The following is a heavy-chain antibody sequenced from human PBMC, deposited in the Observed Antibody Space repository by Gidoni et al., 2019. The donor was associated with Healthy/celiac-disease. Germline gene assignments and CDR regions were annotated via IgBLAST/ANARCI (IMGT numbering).Heavy chain of an antibody. CDR3: ARDGNNYVGYSSGWHEPTY. Sequence: EVQLVESGGGLVQPGGSLRLSCAASGFTFSSYWMSWVRQAPGKGLEWVDNIKQDGSEKYYVDSVKGRFTISRDNAKNSLYLQMNSLRAEDTSVYYCARDGNNYVGYSSGWHEPTYWGQGTLVTVSS. CDR1: GFTFSSYW. D-gene: IGHD6-19*01. V-gene: IGHV3-7*01. CDR2: IKQDGSEK. J-gene: IGHJ4*02.